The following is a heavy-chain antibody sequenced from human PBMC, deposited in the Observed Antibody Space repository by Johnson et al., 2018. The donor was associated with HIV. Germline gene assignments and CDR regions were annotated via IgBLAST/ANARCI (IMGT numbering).Heavy chain of an antibody. CDR3: ARAPGYSRAFDI. CDR2: IYSGGST. D-gene: IGHD5-18*01. J-gene: IGHJ3*02. V-gene: IGHV3-66*01. CDR1: GFTFSSYA. Sequence: VQLVESGGGLVQPGRSLRLSCAASGFTFSSYAMSWVRQAPGKGLEWVSVIYSGGSTYHADSVKGRFSISRDNSKNTLYLEINSLRAEDTAVYYCARAPGYSRAFDIWGQGTMVTVSS.